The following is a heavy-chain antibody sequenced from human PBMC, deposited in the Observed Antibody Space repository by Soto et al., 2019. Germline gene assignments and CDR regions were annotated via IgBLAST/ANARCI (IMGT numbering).Heavy chain of an antibody. V-gene: IGHV1-69*13. J-gene: IGHJ5*02. CDR3: ARDFNFIFDDFADMRWNFDP. CDR2: IIPIFGTA. CDR1: GGTFSSYA. Sequence: SVKVSCEASGGTFSSYAISWVRQAPGQGLEWMGGIIPIFGTANYAQKFQGRVTITADESTSTAYMELSSLRSVTAADTAVYYYARDFNFIFDDFADMRWNFDPCGQGTLVTVSS. D-gene: IGHD3-3*02.